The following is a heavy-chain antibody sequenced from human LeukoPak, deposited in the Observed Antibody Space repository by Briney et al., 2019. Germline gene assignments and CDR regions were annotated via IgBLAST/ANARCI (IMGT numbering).Heavy chain of an antibody. J-gene: IGHJ5*02. D-gene: IGHD1/OR15-1a*01. Sequence: ASVKVSCTASGYTFTSYGISWVRQAPGQGLEWMGWINPNSGGTNYAQKFQGRVTMTRDTSISTAYMELSRLRSDDTAVYYCARSLNKNSWFDPWGQRTLVTVSS. CDR1: GYTFTSYG. CDR2: INPNSGGT. V-gene: IGHV1-2*02. CDR3: ARSLNKNSWFDP.